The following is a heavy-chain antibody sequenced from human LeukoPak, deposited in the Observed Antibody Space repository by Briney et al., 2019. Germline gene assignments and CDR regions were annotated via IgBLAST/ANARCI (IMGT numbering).Heavy chain of an antibody. J-gene: IGHJ4*02. Sequence: SETLSLTCTVSGDSINSLDLWSWVRQPPGKGLEWIGEMYLSGTTHSNPSVKSRVTITIDKSKNQFFLNLSSVTAADTAVYYCAGLVGRYSSGLYYYYFDYWGQGTLVTVSS. CDR3: AGLVGRYSSGLYYYYFDY. D-gene: IGHD3-22*01. V-gene: IGHV4-4*02. CDR2: MYLSGTT. CDR1: GDSINSLDL.